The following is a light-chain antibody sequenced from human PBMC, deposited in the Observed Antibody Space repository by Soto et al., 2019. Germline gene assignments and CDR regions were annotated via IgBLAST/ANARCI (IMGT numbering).Light chain of an antibody. J-gene: IGKJ5*01. CDR2: NAL. CDR3: QQYNDWPPIT. V-gene: IGKV3-15*01. CDR1: QSISDT. Sequence: EIVMTQSPATLSVSPGGRATLSCRASQSISDTLAWYQQKPGQAPRLLIYNALTRATGIPARFSGSGSGTEFTLTISSLQSEDFAVYYCQQYNDWPPITFGQGTRLEIK.